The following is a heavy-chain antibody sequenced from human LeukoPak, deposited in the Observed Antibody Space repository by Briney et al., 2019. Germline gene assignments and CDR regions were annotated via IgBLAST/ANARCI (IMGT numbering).Heavy chain of an antibody. Sequence: GGSLRLSCAASGFIFSSYSMNWVRQAPGKGLEWVSYISSSSSTIYYADSVKGRFTISRDNAKNSLYLQMNSLRVEDTAVYYCATDGGYSYNYDYYFDYWGQGTLVTVSS. V-gene: IGHV3-48*01. CDR2: ISSSSSTI. CDR1: GFIFSSYS. D-gene: IGHD5-18*01. CDR3: ATDGGYSYNYDYYFDY. J-gene: IGHJ4*02.